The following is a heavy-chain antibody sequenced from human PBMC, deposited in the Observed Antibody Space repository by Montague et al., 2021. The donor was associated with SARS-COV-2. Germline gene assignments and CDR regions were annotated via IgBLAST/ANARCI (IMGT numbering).Heavy chain of an antibody. D-gene: IGHD3-9*01. CDR3: AHFGILRYFDP. CDR1: GLSLSTSEVG. CDR2: XXGDDDN. J-gene: IGHJ5*02. V-gene: IGHV2-5*02. Sequence: PPLVKPTQTLTLTCTFSGLSLSTSEVGVGWIRQPPGKAPEFLALXXGDDDNRYKPSLKSRLTITKVTSKNQVVLTMTNVDPVGTATYYCAHFGILRYFDPWGQGTLVTVPS.